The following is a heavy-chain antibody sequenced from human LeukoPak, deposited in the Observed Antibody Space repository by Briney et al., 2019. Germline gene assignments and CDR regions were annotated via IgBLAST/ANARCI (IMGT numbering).Heavy chain of an antibody. CDR1: GFTFSSYW. D-gene: IGHD3-22*01. V-gene: IGHV3-7*04. J-gene: IGHJ3*02. CDR3: ARDSSGYYYPDAFEI. Sequence: PGGSLRLSCAASGFTFSSYWMSWVRQAPGKGLEWVANIKQDGSKKYYVDSVKGRFAISRDNAENSLYLQMNSLRAEDTAVYYCARDSSGYYYPDAFEIWGQGTMVTVSS. CDR2: IKQDGSKK.